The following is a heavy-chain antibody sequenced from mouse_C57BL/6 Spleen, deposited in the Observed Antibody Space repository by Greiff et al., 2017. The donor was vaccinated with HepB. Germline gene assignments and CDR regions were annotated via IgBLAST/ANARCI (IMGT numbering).Heavy chain of an antibody. CDR1: GYAFSSYW. J-gene: IGHJ4*01. V-gene: IGHV1-80*01. CDR3: ARDFTTIVCLDY. Sequence: QVQLKESGAELVKPGASVKISCKASGYAFSSYWMNWVKQRPGKGLEWIGQIYPGDGDTNYNGKFKGKATLTADKSSSTAYMQLSSLTSEDSAVYFSARDFTTIVCLDYWGQGTTVTVSS. D-gene: IGHD1-1*01. CDR2: IYPGDGDT.